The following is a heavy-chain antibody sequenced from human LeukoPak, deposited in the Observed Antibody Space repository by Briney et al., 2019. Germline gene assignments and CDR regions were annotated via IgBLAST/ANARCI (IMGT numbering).Heavy chain of an antibody. CDR3: ARHYGP. Sequence: SQTLSLTCAVSGDSISSGVYSWSWIRQPPGKGLEWIGSIYYSGSTYYNPSLKSRVTISVDTSKNQFSLKLNSVTATDAAVYYCARHYGPWGQGTLVTVSS. CDR2: IYYSGST. D-gene: IGHD3-10*01. CDR1: GDSISSGVYS. J-gene: IGHJ4*02. V-gene: IGHV4-30-2*03.